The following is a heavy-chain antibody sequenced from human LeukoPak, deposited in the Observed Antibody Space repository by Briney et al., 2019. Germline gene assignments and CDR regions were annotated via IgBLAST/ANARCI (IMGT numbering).Heavy chain of an antibody. CDR2: INPNNGDT. CDR3: AREGDCNGTSCYTGNWFDP. J-gene: IGHJ5*02. Sequence: ASVKVSCKASGYTFTGYYMHWVRQAPGQGLEWMGWINPNNGDTSYAQKFQGRVTMTRDTSINTAYMDLRRLRSDDTAVYYCAREGDCNGTSCYTGNWFDPWGQGTLVTVSS. D-gene: IGHD2-2*02. V-gene: IGHV1-2*02. CDR1: GYTFTGYY.